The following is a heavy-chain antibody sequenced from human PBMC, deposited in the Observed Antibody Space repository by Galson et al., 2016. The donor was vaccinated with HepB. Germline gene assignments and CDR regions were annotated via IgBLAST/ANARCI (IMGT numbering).Heavy chain of an antibody. Sequence: ETLSLTCSVADDSVSSSFFSWIRQPPGKALEWIGYLYYTGTSDYNPSLKSRATISLDRSKNLLSLSLSSVTAADTAVHYCARAPYYESGRLDVWGQGTTVAVSS. CDR1: DDSVSSSF. CDR2: LYYTGTS. V-gene: IGHV4-59*02. J-gene: IGHJ6*02. CDR3: ARAPYYESGRLDV. D-gene: IGHD3-3*01.